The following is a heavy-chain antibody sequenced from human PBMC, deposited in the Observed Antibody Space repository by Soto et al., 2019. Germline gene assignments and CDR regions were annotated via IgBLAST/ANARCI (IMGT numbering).Heavy chain of an antibody. Sequence: PSETLSLTCSVSGGSIRTYYWNWIRQPPGGGLEWIAYIHYSGVTNYSPSLRGRVSISIDRSNNEFSLKVSSVTAADTAVYYCARDRAEGSSSTPAGGMDVWGPGTTVTVSS. D-gene: IGHD6-6*01. CDR2: IHYSGVT. CDR1: GGSIRTYY. CDR3: ARDRAEGSSSTPAGGMDV. J-gene: IGHJ6*02. V-gene: IGHV4-59*01.